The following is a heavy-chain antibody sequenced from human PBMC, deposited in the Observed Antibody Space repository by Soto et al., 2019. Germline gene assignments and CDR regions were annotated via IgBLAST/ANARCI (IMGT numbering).Heavy chain of an antibody. V-gene: IGHV4-4*02. J-gene: IGHJ6*02. CDR3: ATQTISYSWGV. CDR2: LSRGDER. Sequence: QVQLQESGPGLVKPSETLSLTCTVSGAPITTTKWWAWVRLPPGKGLEWIGELSRGDERSSNPSLEGRFTMSLDTSNNHFSLKLTSVTAADPATFYCATQTISYSWGVWGRGTSVTVSS. D-gene: IGHD2-15*01. CDR1: GAPITTTKW.